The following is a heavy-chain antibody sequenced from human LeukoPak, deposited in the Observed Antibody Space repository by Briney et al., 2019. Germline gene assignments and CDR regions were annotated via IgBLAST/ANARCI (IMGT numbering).Heavy chain of an antibody. CDR1: GFTFSKAW. D-gene: IGHD5-18*01. V-gene: IGHV3-15*01. CDR2: IKSKTDGGTT. Sequence: GGSLRLSCAASGFTFSKAWMSWVRQAPGKGLEWVGRIKSKTDGGTTDYAAPVKGRFTISRDDSKNTLYLQMNSLKTEDTAVYYCTTGEVYNTAMVTIVDYWGQGTLVTVSS. CDR3: TTGEVYNTAMVTIVDY. J-gene: IGHJ4*02.